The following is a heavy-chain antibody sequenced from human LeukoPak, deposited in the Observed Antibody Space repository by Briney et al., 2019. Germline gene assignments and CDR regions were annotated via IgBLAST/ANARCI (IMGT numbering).Heavy chain of an antibody. D-gene: IGHD3-16*01. Sequence: GRSLRLSCAASGFTFDDYAMHWVRQAPGKGLEWVAVISYDGSNKYYADSVKGRFTISRDNSKDTLYLQMNSLRAEDTAVYYCAKDPLQFGHAFDIWGQGTMVTVSS. CDR2: ISYDGSNK. V-gene: IGHV3-30*18. CDR1: GFTFDDYA. CDR3: AKDPLQFGHAFDI. J-gene: IGHJ3*02.